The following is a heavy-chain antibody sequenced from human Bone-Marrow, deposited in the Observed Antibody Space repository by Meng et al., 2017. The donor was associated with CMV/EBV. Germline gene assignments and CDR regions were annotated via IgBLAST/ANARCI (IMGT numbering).Heavy chain of an antibody. D-gene: IGHD6-19*01. Sequence: IRRGGYDWGWIRQPPVKGLEWIGSIYYRGSTYYNPSLKSRVTISVDTSKNQFSLKLSSVTAADTAVYYCARETPLYSSGWYPYYWGQGTLVTVSS. CDR3: ARETPLYSSGWYPYY. V-gene: IGHV4-39*07. CDR1: IRRGGYD. J-gene: IGHJ4*02. CDR2: IYYRGST.